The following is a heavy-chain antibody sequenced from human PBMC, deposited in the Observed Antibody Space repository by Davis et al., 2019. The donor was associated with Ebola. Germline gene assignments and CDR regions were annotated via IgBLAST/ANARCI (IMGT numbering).Heavy chain of an antibody. Sequence: GESLKISCAASGFTFSSYGMHWVRQASGKGLEWVGRIRSKANSYATAYAASVKGRFTISRDDSKNTAYLQMNSLKTEDTAVYYCTTTTVTSDYWGQGTLVTVSS. CDR2: IRSKANSYAT. V-gene: IGHV3-73*01. CDR1: GFTFSSYG. D-gene: IGHD4-17*01. CDR3: TTTTVTSDY. J-gene: IGHJ4*02.